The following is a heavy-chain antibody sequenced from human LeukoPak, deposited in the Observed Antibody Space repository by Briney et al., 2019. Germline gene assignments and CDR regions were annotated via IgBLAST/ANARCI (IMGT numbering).Heavy chain of an antibody. CDR1: GGTFSSYA. CDR3: ARDQPSSDIVATIMYYFDY. J-gene: IGHJ4*02. D-gene: IGHD5-12*01. Sequence: SVKVSCKASGGTFSSYAISWVRQAPGQGLEWMGRIIPIFGIANYAQKFQGRVTITADKSTSTAYMELSSLRSEDTAVYYCARDQPSSDIVATIMYYFDYWGQGNLVTVSS. V-gene: IGHV1-69*04. CDR2: IIPIFGIA.